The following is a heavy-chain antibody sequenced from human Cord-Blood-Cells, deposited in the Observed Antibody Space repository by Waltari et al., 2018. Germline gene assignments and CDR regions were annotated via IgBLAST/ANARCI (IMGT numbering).Heavy chain of an antibody. Sequence: EVQLVESGGGLVKPGGSLRLSCAASGFTFSNAWMSWVRQAPGKGLEWVGRIKSKTDVGTTDYAAPVKGRFTISRDDSKNTLYLQMNSLTTEDTAVYYCTTGVSNWATQEIDYWGQGTLVTVSS. CDR3: TTGVSNWATQEIDY. CDR1: GFTFSNAW. J-gene: IGHJ4*02. D-gene: IGHD7-27*01. CDR2: IKSKTDVGTT. V-gene: IGHV3-15*01.